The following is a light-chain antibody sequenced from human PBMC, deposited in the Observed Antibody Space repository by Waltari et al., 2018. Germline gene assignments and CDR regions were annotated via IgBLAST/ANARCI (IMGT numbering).Light chain of an antibody. J-gene: IGLJ3*02. CDR3: QGWDSTSDVV. Sequence: SYVLTQPPSLSVAPGQTAKIPCGGNNIGRRSVHWYQQKPGQAPVLVVYDDSDRPSGIPDRFSGSNSGNTAALTISSVEAGDEAAYYCQGWDSTSDVVFGGGTKLTVL. CDR2: DDS. V-gene: IGLV3-21*02. CDR1: NIGRRS.